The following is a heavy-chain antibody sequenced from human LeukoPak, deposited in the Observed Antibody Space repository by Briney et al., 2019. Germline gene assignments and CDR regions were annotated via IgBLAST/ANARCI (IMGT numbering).Heavy chain of an antibody. Sequence: GASVKVSCKASGYTFTSYYMHWVRQAPGQGLEWMGIINPSGGSTSYAQKFQGRVTMTRDTSTSTVYMKLSSLRSEDTAVYYCASGTRIAARRRGYYMDVWGKGTTVTVSS. CDR3: ASGTRIAARRRGYYMDV. D-gene: IGHD6-6*01. CDR1: GYTFTSYY. CDR2: INPSGGST. J-gene: IGHJ6*03. V-gene: IGHV1-46*01.